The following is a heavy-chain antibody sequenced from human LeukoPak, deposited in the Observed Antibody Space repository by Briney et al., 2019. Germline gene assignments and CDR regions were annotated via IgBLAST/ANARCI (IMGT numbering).Heavy chain of an antibody. V-gene: IGHV4-4*09. CDR3: ARAGGYSSGYRY. Sequence: SETLSLTCTVSGGSISSYYWSWIRQPPGKGLEWIGYIYTSGSTNYNPSLKSRVTISVDTSKNQFSLKLNSVTAADTAVYYCARAGGYSSGYRYWGQGTLVTVSS. CDR2: IYTSGST. J-gene: IGHJ4*02. CDR1: GGSISSYY. D-gene: IGHD3-22*01.